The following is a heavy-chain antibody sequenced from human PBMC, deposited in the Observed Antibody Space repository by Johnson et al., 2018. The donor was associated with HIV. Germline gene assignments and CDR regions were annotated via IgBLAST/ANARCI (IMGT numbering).Heavy chain of an antibody. CDR1: GFTFSSYA. CDR2: ISGSGYRT. V-gene: IGHV3-23*04. J-gene: IGHJ3*02. CDR3: VKGMDSRSWYAFDI. D-gene: IGHD6-13*01. Sequence: VQLVESGGGVVQPGGSLRLSCAASGFTFSSYAMSWVRQAPGKGLEWVSPISGSGYRTYYADSVKGRFTISRDNSKNTLYLQMNSLRAEDTAIYYCVKGMDSRSWYAFDIGGQGTMVTVSS.